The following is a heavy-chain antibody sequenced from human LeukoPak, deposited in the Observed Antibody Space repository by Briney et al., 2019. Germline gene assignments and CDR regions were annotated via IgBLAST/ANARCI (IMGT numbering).Heavy chain of an antibody. Sequence: GGSLRLSCVASGFTVNRNYITWVRQAPGKGLEWVSAIYSGGTTYYADSVRGRFTVSRDNSKNTVFLQMNSLRVEDTAVYYCAKRSAESSGYFDSWGQGTLVTVSS. J-gene: IGHJ4*02. V-gene: IGHV3-53*01. CDR1: GFTVNRNY. CDR2: IYSGGTT. D-gene: IGHD6-19*01. CDR3: AKRSAESSGYFDS.